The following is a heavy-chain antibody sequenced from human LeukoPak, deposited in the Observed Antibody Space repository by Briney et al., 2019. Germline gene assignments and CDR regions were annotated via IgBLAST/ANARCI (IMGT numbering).Heavy chain of an antibody. CDR3: ARDPSMGTYYYYYMDV. CDR2: ISSSSSYT. CDR1: GFTFSSYS. D-gene: IGHD2/OR15-2a*01. Sequence: GGSLRLSCAASGFTFSSYSMNWVRQAPGKGLEWVSSISSSSSYTYYADSVKGRFTISRDNAKNSLYLQMNSLRAEDTAVYYCARDPSMGTYYYYYMDVWGKGTTVTVSS. J-gene: IGHJ6*03. V-gene: IGHV3-21*01.